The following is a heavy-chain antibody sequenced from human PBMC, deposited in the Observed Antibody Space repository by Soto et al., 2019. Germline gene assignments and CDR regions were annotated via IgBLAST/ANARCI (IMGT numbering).Heavy chain of an antibody. Sequence: EVQLVESGGGLVQPGGSLKLSCAASGFTFSGSAMHWVRQASGKGLEWVGRIRSKANSYATAYAASVKGRFTISRDDSTNTSYLQMNSLKTEDTAVYYCTSPRIAAAAFWFDRWGQGTLVTVSS. D-gene: IGHD6-13*01. V-gene: IGHV3-73*01. CDR3: TSPRIAAAAFWFDR. CDR1: GFTFSGSA. CDR2: IRSKANSYAT. J-gene: IGHJ5*02.